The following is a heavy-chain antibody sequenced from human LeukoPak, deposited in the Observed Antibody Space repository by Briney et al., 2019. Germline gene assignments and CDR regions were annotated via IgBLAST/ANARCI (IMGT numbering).Heavy chain of an antibody. D-gene: IGHD6-13*01. V-gene: IGHV3-23*01. CDR1: GFTFSTSA. CDR3: AKGAAAGLVDWFDP. Sequence: GGSLRLSCEVFGFTFSTSALMWVRQAPGKGLEWVSSITGRGDETFYADSVKGRFSLSRDNSKNMLYLQMYSLGAEDTAIYYCAKGAAAGLVDWFDPWGQGTLVTVSS. J-gene: IGHJ5*02. CDR2: ITGRGDET.